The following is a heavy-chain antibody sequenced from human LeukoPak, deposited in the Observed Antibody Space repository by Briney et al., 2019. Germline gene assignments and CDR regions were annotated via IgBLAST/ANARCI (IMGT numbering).Heavy chain of an antibody. Sequence: GGSLRLSCAASGFTFSSYAMSWVRQAPGKGLEWVSAISGSGGSTYYADSVKGRFTISRDNSKNTLYLQMNSLRAEDTAVYYCAKSIQWRFGEFRNFDYWGQGTLVTVSS. J-gene: IGHJ4*02. V-gene: IGHV3-23*01. CDR1: GFTFSSYA. CDR2: ISGSGGST. D-gene: IGHD3-10*01. CDR3: AKSIQWRFGEFRNFDY.